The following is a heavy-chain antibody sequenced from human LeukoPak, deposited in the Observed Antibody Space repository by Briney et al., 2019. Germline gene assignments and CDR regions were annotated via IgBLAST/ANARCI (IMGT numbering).Heavy chain of an antibody. V-gene: IGHV4-39*07. Sequence: SETLSLTCTVSGGSISSGDYYWSWIRQPPGKGLEWIGEINHSGSINYNPSLKSRVTISVDTSKNQFSLKLSSVTAADTAVYYCATIAVAGHNDYWGQGTLVTVSS. D-gene: IGHD6-19*01. CDR2: INHSGSI. CDR1: GGSISSGDYY. J-gene: IGHJ4*02. CDR3: ATIAVAGHNDY.